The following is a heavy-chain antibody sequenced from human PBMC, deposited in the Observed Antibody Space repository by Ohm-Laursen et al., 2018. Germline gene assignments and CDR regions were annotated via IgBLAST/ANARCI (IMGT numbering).Heavy chain of an antibody. V-gene: IGHV4-38-2*02. CDR3: ARAQNTMVRGVIPRPNWFDP. CDR1: GYSISSGYY. CDR2: IYHSGST. J-gene: IGHJ5*02. Sequence: SDTLSLTWTVSGYSISSGYYWGWIRQPPGKGLEWIGTIYHSGSTNYNPSLKSRVTISVDTSKNQFSLKLSSVTAADTAVYYCARAQNTMVRGVIPRPNWFDPWGHGALVTVSS. D-gene: IGHD3-10*01.